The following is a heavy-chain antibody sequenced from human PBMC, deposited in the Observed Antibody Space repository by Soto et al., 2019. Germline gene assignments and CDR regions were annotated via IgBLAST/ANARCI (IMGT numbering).Heavy chain of an antibody. J-gene: IGHJ4*02. CDR3: AKAPPGYDYVWGSRQPDFDY. D-gene: IGHD3-16*01. Sequence: EVQLLESGGGLVQPGGSLRLSCAASGFTFSSYAMSWVRQAPGKGLEWVSAISGSGGSTYYADSVKGRFTISRDNSKNTLYLQMSSLRAEDTAVYYCAKAPPGYDYVWGSRQPDFDYWGQGALVTVSS. CDR2: ISGSGGST. V-gene: IGHV3-23*01. CDR1: GFTFSSYA.